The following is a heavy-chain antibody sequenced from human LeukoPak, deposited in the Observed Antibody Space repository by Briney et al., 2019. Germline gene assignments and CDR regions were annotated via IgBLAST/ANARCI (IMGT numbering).Heavy chain of an antibody. Sequence: GGSLRLSCAASGFTFSSYGMHWVRQAPGKGLEWVAVIWYDGSNKYYADSVKGRFTISRDNSKNTLYLQMNSLRAEDTAVYYCARGNQLLPWLFDYWGQGTLVTVSS. CDR2: IWYDGSNK. CDR3: ARGNQLLPWLFDY. CDR1: GFTFSSYG. J-gene: IGHJ4*02. V-gene: IGHV3-33*01. D-gene: IGHD2-2*01.